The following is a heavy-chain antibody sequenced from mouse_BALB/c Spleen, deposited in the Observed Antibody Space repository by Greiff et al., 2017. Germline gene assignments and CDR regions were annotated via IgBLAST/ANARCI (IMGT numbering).Heavy chain of an antibody. D-gene: IGHD2-10*02. CDR3: ATYGNYGEGAMDY. J-gene: IGHJ4*01. Sequence: VQLKESGPGLVAPSQSLSITCTVSGFSLTGYGVNWVRQPPGKGLEWLGMIWGDGSTDYNSALKSRLSIIKDNSKSQVFLKMNSLQTDDTARYYCATYGNYGEGAMDYWGQGTSVTVSS. V-gene: IGHV2-6-7*01. CDR2: IWGDGST. CDR1: GFSLTGYG.